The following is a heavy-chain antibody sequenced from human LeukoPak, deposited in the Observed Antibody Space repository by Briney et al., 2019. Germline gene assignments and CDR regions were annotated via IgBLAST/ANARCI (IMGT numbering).Heavy chain of an antibody. CDR3: ARVPDNWFDP. V-gene: IGHV1-69*13. D-gene: IGHD2-2*01. Sequence: SVKVSCKASGGTFSSYAISWVRQAPGQGLEWMGGIIPIFGTANYAQKFQGRVTITADESTSTAYMELSSLRSEDMAVYYCARVPDNWFDPWGQGTLVTVSS. CDR2: IIPIFGTA. J-gene: IGHJ5*02. CDR1: GGTFSSYA.